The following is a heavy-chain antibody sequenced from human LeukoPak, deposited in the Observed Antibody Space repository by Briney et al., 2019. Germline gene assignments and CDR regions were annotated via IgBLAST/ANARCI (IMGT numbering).Heavy chain of an antibody. CDR1: GYTFAGYY. V-gene: IGHV1-2*02. J-gene: IGHJ5*02. CDR3: AREREYNWFDP. CDR2: INPNSGGT. Sequence: ASVKVSCKASGYTFAGYYMHWVRQAPGQVLEWMGWINPNSGGTNYAQKFQGRVTMTRDTSISTAYMELSRLRSDDTAVYYCAREREYNWFDPWGQGTLVTVSS.